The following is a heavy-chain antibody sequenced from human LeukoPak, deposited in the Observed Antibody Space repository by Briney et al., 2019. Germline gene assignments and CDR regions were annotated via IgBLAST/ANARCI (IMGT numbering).Heavy chain of an antibody. Sequence: GSLRLSCAASGFTFSNYAMSWVRQAPGKGLEWIGEIFHTGSTTYNPSLASRVTISVDKSKNQFSLELTSVTAADTAVYYCARNGDLCLDYWGQGTLVTVSS. J-gene: IGHJ4*02. V-gene: IGHV4-4*02. CDR1: GFTFSNYAM. CDR3: ARNGDLCLDY. CDR2: IFHTGST. D-gene: IGHD2-8*01.